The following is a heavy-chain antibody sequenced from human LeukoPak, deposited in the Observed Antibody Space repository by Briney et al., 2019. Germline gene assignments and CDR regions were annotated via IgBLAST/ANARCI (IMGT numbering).Heavy chain of an antibody. CDR2: INPSGRI. D-gene: IGHD4-23*01. CDR1: GGSFSGYY. J-gene: IGHJ6*03. Sequence: PSETLSLTCAVYGGSFSGYYWTWIRQAPGKGLEWIGEINPSGRISYNPSLKSRLTISVDASKNQFSLNLRSLTAADTAVYYCARGSTVVTAYYYYFMYVWGKGTTVTVSS. CDR3: ARGSTVVTAYYYYFMYV. V-gene: IGHV4-34*01.